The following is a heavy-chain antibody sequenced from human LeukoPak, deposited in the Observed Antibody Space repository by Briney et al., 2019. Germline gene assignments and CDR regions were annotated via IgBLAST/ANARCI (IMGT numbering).Heavy chain of an antibody. CDR2: ISGSGGST. D-gene: IGHD6-19*01. J-gene: IGHJ1*01. CDR1: GFTFSSYA. V-gene: IGHV3-23*01. CDR3: AKSRARIAVAGTVYFQH. Sequence: PGGSLRLPCAASGFTFSSYAMSWVRQAPGKGLEWVSAISGSGGSTYYADSVKGRFTISRDNSKNTLYLQMNSLRAEDTAVYYCAKSRARIAVAGTVYFQHWGQGTLVTVSS.